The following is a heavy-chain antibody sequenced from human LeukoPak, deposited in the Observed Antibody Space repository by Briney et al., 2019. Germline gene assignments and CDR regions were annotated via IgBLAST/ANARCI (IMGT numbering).Heavy chain of an antibody. D-gene: IGHD3-22*01. J-gene: IGHJ6*03. Sequence: ASVKVSCKASGYTFTGYYMHRVRQAPGHGLEWMGWINPNSGGTNYAQKFQGRVTMTRDTSISTAYMELSRLRSDDTAVYYCARSGYYYDSSGYYYMDVWGKGTTVTVSS. CDR2: INPNSGGT. CDR3: ARSGYYYDSSGYYYMDV. V-gene: IGHV1-2*02. CDR1: GYTFTGYY.